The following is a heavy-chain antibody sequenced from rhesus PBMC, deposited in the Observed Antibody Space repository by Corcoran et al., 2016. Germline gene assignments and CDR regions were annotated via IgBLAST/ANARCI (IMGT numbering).Heavy chain of an antibody. CDR2: INPGNSYT. CDR3: AKITYDSGYYTARFDV. CDR1: VHSFPLYC. V-gene: IGHV5-2*01. J-gene: IGHJ5-1*01. D-gene: IGHD3-28*01. Sequence: GQLVESGEGVKSPGESLGFLFRIYVHSFPLYCMSWVPQRTGKGREWMGVINPGNSYTRSSPSFQGQVTISADKSSSTAYLQWSSLKASDNATYYCAKITYDSGYYTARFDVWGPGVLVTVSS.